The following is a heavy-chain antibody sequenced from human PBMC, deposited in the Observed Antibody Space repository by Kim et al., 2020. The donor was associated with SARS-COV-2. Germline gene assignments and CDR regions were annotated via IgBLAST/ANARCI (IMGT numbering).Heavy chain of an antibody. J-gene: IGHJ6*02. V-gene: IGHV4-39*07. D-gene: IGHD1-1*01. Sequence: SETLSLTCTVSGGSISSSSYYWGWIRQPPGKGLEWIGSIYYSGSTYYNPSLKSRVTISVDTSKNQFSLKLSSVTAADTAVYYCARHDPNWNDVNYYYYGMDVWGQGTTVTVSS. CDR3: ARHDPNWNDVNYYYYGMDV. CDR2: IYYSGST. CDR1: GGSISSSSYY.